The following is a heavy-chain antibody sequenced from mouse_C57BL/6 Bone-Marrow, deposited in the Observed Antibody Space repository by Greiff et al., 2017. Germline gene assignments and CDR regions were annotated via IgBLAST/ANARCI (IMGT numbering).Heavy chain of an antibody. CDR2: IRNKANGYTT. J-gene: IGHJ1*03. CDR1: GFTFTDYY. Sequence: DVKLVESGGGLVQPGGSLSLSCAASGFTFTDYYMSWVRQPPGKALGWLGFIRNKANGYTTEYSASVKGRFTSSRDNSQSILYRQMNALRAEDSATYYCARCYYGSSYWYFDVGGTGTTVTVSA. D-gene: IGHD1-1*01. CDR3: ARCYYGSSYWYFDV. V-gene: IGHV7-3*01.